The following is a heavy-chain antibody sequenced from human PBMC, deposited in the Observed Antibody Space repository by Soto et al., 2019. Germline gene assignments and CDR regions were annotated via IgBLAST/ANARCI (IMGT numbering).Heavy chain of an antibody. Sequence: PSETLSLTCIVSRGSISSRSYYWAWIRQPPGKGLEWIGTIYYSGSTYYNPSLKSRVTISVDTSKNQFSLRLSSVTAADTAVFYCARHPRTYDPAYYFDYWGQGALVTVSS. D-gene: IGHD3-16*01. V-gene: IGHV4-39*01. CDR2: IYYSGST. CDR1: RGSISSRSYY. J-gene: IGHJ4*02. CDR3: ARHPRTYDPAYYFDY.